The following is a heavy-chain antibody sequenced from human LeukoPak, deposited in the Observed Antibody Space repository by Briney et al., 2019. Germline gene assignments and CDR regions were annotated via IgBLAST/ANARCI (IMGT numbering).Heavy chain of an antibody. CDR1: GGSIISYY. D-gene: IGHD3-3*01. Sequence: PSETLSLTCTVSGGSIISYYWSWIRQPPGKGLEWIGYINYSGSTNYNPPLKSRVTMSVDTSKNQFSLKLSSVTAADTAVYYCARGSITVVPAFDIWGQGTMVTVSS. CDR3: ARGSITVVPAFDI. V-gene: IGHV4-59*12. CDR2: INYSGST. J-gene: IGHJ3*02.